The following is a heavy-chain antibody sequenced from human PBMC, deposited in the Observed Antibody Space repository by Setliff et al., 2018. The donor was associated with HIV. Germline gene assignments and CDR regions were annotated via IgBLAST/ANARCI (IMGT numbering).Heavy chain of an antibody. V-gene: IGHV3-72*01. J-gene: IGHJ6*03. CDR2: ITSKNYRGTT. CDR1: GFTFSDSA. D-gene: IGHD3-10*01. CDR3: ARGRLLWSGSYYYYYMDV. Sequence: PGGSLRLSCAASGFTFSDSAMHWVRQASGKGLEWVGRITSKNYRGTTEYAASVKGRFTISRDDSNNSLYLQMNSLKTDDTAVYYCARGRLLWSGSYYYYYMDVWGKGTTVTVSS.